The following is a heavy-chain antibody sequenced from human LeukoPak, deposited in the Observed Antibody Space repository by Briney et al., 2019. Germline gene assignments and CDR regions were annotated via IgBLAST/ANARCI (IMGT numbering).Heavy chain of an antibody. CDR1: GFTYSTYA. Sequence: GGSLRLSCAASGFTYSTYAMSWVRQDPGKGLEWVSVIGGSGGSTYYADSVKGRFTISRDNSKNTLYLQMNSLRGEDTAEYYCAKALGGYGYLDLWGRGTLVTVSS. CDR2: IGGSGGST. CDR3: AKALGGYGYLDL. V-gene: IGHV3-23*01. J-gene: IGHJ2*01.